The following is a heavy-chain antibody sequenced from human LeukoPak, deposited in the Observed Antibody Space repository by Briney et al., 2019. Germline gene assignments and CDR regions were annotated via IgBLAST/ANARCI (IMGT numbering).Heavy chain of an antibody. V-gene: IGHV3-30*02. CDR3: AKDQQYPTPRLFDY. CDR1: GFTFSSYG. J-gene: IGHJ4*02. D-gene: IGHD2-2*01. Sequence: GGSLRLSCAASGFTFSSYGMHWVRQAPGKGLEWVAFIRYDGSNKYYADSVKGRFTISRDNSKNTLYLQVNSLRAEDTAVYYCAKDQQYPTPRLFDYWGQGTLVTVSS. CDR2: IRYDGSNK.